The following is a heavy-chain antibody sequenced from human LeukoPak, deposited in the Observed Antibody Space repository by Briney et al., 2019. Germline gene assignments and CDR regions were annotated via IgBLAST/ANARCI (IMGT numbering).Heavy chain of an antibody. Sequence: GASVKVSCKASGYTVTIYGISCVRQAPGQGLEWIGWISAYNGNTNYAQKLQCRVTMTTDTSTSTAYMEPRSLRSDDTAVYYCARVGNIVVVPAALDYWGQGTLVTVSS. J-gene: IGHJ4*02. CDR2: ISAYNGNT. CDR3: ARVGNIVVVPAALDY. V-gene: IGHV1-18*01. CDR1: GYTVTIYG. D-gene: IGHD2-2*01.